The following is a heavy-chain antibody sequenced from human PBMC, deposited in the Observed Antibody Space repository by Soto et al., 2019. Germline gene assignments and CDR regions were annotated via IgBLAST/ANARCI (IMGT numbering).Heavy chain of an antibody. V-gene: IGHV3-74*01. CDR3: VRSREGYNLVADY. CDR2: INGDGTTT. Sequence: EAQLVESGGGLVQPGGSLRLSCAASGFTFSGYWMYWVRQAPERGLVWVSRINGDGTTTHYADSVKGRFTISRDNAKNTLYLQMNSLRAEDTAVYSCVRSREGYNLVADYWGQGTLVTVSS. J-gene: IGHJ4*02. D-gene: IGHD5-12*01. CDR1: GFTFSGYW.